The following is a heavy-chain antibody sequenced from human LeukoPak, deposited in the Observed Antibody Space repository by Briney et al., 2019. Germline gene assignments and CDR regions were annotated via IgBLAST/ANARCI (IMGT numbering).Heavy chain of an antibody. J-gene: IGHJ3*02. CDR2: ISGISSYI. V-gene: IGHV3-21*01. D-gene: IGHD3-9*01. CDR3: ARVDYDILAGYYIYAFDI. Sequence: GGSLRLSCAASGFTFSRYRTNSGSQAPGKGLEWVSSISGISSYIYYADSVKGRFTISRDNAKNSLYLQMNSQRDKDTAVYYCARVDYDILAGYYIYAFDIWGQGTMVTVSS. CDR1: GFTFSRYR.